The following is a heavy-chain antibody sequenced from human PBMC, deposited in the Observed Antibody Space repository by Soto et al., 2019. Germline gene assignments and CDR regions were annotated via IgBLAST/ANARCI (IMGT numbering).Heavy chain of an antibody. D-gene: IGHD7-27*01. J-gene: IGHJ6*02. CDR1: GDSVSSISAV. V-gene: IGHV6-1*01. CDR2: TYYRSEWYN. CDR3: AREAWGTLPNVYSYGTEV. Sequence: SQTLSLTCAISGDSVSSISAVWTWIRQSPSRGLEWLGRTYYRSEWYNDYAVSVKSRITIKPDTSRNQFSLQLTSVTPEDTAVYYCAREAWGTLPNVYSYGTEVWGPGTAVTVSS.